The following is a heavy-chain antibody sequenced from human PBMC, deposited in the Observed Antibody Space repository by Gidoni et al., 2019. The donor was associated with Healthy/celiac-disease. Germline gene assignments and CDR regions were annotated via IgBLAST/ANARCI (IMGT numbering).Heavy chain of an antibody. CDR2: INPSGGST. J-gene: IGHJ5*02. D-gene: IGHD1-26*01. Sequence: QVQLVQSGAEVKKPGASVKVSCKASGYTFTSYYMHWVRQAPGQGLEWMGIINPSGGSTSYAQKFQGRVTMTRDTSTSTAYMELSSLRSEDTAVYYCARSGRGRGWFDPWGQGTLVTVSS. CDR1: GYTFTSYY. CDR3: ARSGRGRGWFDP. V-gene: IGHV1-46*01.